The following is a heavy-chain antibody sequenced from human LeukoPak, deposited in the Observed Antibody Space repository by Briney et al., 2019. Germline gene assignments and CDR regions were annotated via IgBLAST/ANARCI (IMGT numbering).Heavy chain of an antibody. Sequence: GGSLRLSCAASGFTFSSYAMHWVRQAPGKGLEWVAVISYDGSNKYYADSVKGRFTISRDNSKNTLYLQMNSLRAEDTAVYYCARDLTYYDSSSPDYWGQGTLVTVSS. J-gene: IGHJ4*02. CDR2: ISYDGSNK. CDR1: GFTFSSYA. V-gene: IGHV3-30-3*01. CDR3: ARDLTYYDSSSPDY. D-gene: IGHD3-22*01.